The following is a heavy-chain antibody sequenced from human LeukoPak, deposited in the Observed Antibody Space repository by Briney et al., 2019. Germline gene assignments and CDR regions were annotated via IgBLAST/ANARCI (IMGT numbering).Heavy chain of an antibody. CDR2: IYSGGST. V-gene: IGHV3-66*01. CDR1: GFTVSSNY. J-gene: IGHJ5*02. CDR3: ARAGLLNYYDSSGYFFDP. Sequence: GGSLRLSCAASGFTVSSNYMSWVRQAPGKGLEWVSVIYSGGSTYYADSVKGRFTISRDNSKNTLYLQMNSLRAEDTAVYYCARAGLLNYYDSSGYFFDPWGQGTLVTVSS. D-gene: IGHD3-22*01.